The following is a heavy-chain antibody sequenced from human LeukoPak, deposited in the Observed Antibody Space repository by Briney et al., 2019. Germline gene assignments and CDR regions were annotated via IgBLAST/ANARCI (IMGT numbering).Heavy chain of an antibody. D-gene: IGHD2-2*01. CDR2: IIPIFGIA. Sequence: SVKVSCKASGGTFSSYAISWVRQAPGQGLEWMGRIIPIFGIANYAQKFQGRVTITADNSTSTAYMELSSLRSEDTAVYYCARLYCSSTSCFDYWGQGTLVTVSS. CDR1: GGTFSSYA. V-gene: IGHV1-69*04. CDR3: ARLYCSSTSCFDY. J-gene: IGHJ4*02.